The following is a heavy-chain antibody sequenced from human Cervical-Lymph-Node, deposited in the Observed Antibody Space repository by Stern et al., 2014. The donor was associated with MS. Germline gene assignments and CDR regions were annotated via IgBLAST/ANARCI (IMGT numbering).Heavy chain of an antibody. V-gene: IGHV3-33*03. D-gene: IGHD6-19*01. CDR1: GFIFSRNG. CDR2: IWYDGSND. Sequence: MQLVESGGGVVQPGRSLRLSCAASGFIFSRNGMHWVRQAPGKGLEWVAVIWYDGSNDKYVDSVKGRFTISRDNSKNTLYLQMNSLRVEDTAVYYCVAYASGDNINHWGQGTLVTVSS. CDR3: VAYASGDNINH. J-gene: IGHJ5*02.